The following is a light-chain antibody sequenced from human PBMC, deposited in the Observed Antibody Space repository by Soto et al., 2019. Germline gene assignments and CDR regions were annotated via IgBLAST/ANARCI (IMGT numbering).Light chain of an antibody. CDR1: SSNIGAGYD. J-gene: IGLJ1*01. Sequence: QSVLTQPPSVSGAPGPRVTISCTGSSSNIGAGYDVHWYQQLPGPAPKLLIYGNSNRPSGVPDRFSGSKSGTSASLAITGLQAEDEADYYCQSYDSSLIEVFGTGTKVTVL. CDR2: GNS. V-gene: IGLV1-40*01. CDR3: QSYDSSLIEV.